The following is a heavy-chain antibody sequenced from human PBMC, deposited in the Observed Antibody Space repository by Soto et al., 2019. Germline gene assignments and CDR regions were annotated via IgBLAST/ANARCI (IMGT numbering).Heavy chain of an antibody. D-gene: IGHD3-9*01. CDR1: GYIFTGYY. CDR3: ATDKVAFDM. V-gene: IGHV1-2*02. CDR2: INTKTGGT. Sequence: ASGKVSCKASGYIFTGYYIQWVRQAPGQGLEWMGWINTKTGGTKYAQKFQGRVTMTRDTSINTAYMEVSRLRSDDTAVYYCATDKVAFDMWGQGTMVTVS. J-gene: IGHJ3*02.